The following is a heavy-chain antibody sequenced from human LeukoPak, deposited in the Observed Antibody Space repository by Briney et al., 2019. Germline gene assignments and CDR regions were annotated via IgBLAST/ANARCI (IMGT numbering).Heavy chain of an antibody. CDR2: MNPNSGNT. J-gene: IGHJ4*02. D-gene: IGHD3-22*01. CDR3: ARGVDYYDSSGRDY. V-gene: IGHV1-8*01. CDR1: GYTFTSCD. Sequence: ASVKVSCKASGYTFTSCDINWVRQATGQGLEWMGWMNPNSGNTGYAQKFQGRVTTTRNTSISTAYMELSSLRSEDTAVYYCARGVDYYDSSGRDYWGQGTLVTVSS.